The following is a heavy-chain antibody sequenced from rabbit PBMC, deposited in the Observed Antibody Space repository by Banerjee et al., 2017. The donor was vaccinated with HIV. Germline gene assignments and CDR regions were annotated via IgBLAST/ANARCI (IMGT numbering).Heavy chain of an antibody. V-gene: IGHV1S43*01. D-gene: IGHD2-1*01. CDR3: ARGYNYDDSGNWDGFDP. Sequence: QQQLEESGGGLVKPGGTLTLTCKASGIDFNSYYYMCWVRQAPGKGLELIACIGTSSGSTWYASWVNGRFTISRSTSLNTVDLKMTSLTAADTATYFCARGYNYDDSGNWDGFDPRGQGTLVTVS. CDR2: IGTSSGST. J-gene: IGHJ2*01. CDR1: GIDFNSYYY.